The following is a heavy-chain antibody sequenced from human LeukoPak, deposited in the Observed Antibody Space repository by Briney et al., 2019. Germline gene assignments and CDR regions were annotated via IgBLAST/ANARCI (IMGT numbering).Heavy chain of an antibody. Sequence: GGSLRLSCTASGFTFSKYSMHWVRQTPGKGLECVSYISSGSNTIYYTDAVKGRFTIMSDNPKNSMYLQIKRLRDEDRAVDYCARRESTTMVRGGVDYWGQGTRVPVSS. CDR1: GFTFSKYS. CDR2: ISSGSNTI. J-gene: IGHJ4*02. CDR3: ARRESTTMVRGGVDY. D-gene: IGHD3-10*01. V-gene: IGHV3-48*02.